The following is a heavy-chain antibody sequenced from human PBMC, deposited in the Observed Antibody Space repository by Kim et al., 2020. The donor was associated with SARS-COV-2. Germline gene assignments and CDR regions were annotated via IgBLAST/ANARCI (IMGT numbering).Heavy chain of an antibody. Sequence: SETLSLTCAVYGGSFSGYYWSWIRQPPGKGLEWIGEINHSGSTNYNPSLKSRVTISVDTSKNQFSLKLSSVTAAGTAVYYCARVSYYDFWSGYRGPILGYFDYWGQGTLVTVSS. J-gene: IGHJ4*02. CDR3: ARVSYYDFWSGYRGPILGYFDY. V-gene: IGHV4-34*01. CDR1: GGSFSGYY. D-gene: IGHD3-3*01. CDR2: INHSGST.